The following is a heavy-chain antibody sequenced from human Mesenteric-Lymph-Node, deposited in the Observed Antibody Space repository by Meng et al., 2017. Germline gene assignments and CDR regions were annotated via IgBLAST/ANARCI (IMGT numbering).Heavy chain of an antibody. CDR2: INGDGSST. J-gene: IGHJ4*02. Sequence: GESLKISCVASGFTFSHYWMHWVRQVPGKGLVWVSRINGDGSSTTYADSVKGRFTISRDNSKNTVYLQMNSLRAEDTAVYYCAKVPDSSGYTGRAPFDYWGQGTLVTVSS. V-gene: IGHV3-74*01. CDR3: AKVPDSSGYTGRAPFDY. D-gene: IGHD3-22*01. CDR1: GFTFSHYW.